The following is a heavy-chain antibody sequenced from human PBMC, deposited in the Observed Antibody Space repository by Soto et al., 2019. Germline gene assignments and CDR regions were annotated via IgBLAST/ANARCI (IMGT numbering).Heavy chain of an antibody. CDR2: IYSGGST. Sequence: EVQLVESGGGLVQPGGSLRLSCAASGFTVSSNYMSWVRQAPGKGLEWVSVIYSGGSTYYADSVKGRFTISRDNSKNTLYLQMNSLRAEDTAVYCCARDNYDSSGYYHRGFDYWGQGTLVTVSS. V-gene: IGHV3-66*01. D-gene: IGHD3-22*01. CDR3: ARDNYDSSGYYHRGFDY. CDR1: GFTVSSNY. J-gene: IGHJ4*02.